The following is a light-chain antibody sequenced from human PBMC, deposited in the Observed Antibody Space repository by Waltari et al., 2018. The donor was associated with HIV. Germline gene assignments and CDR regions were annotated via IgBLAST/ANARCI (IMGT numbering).Light chain of an antibody. CDR1: LRAVGTYDY. V-gene: IGLV2-23*02. CDR2: DVT. J-gene: IGLJ1*01. CDR3: CSFAGSNFV. Sequence: QSALTQPASVSGSPGQAITISCTGSLRAVGTYDYISWYQQHPGTAPKLIISDVTERPSGISNRFSGSKSGTTASLTISGLQAEDEAEYFCCSFAGSNFVFGSGTKVTVL.